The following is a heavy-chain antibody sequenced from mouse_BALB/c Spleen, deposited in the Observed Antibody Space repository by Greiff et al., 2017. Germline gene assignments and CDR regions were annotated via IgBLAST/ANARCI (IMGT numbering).Heavy chain of an antibody. D-gene: IGHD2-1*01. CDR2: ISSGGSYT. J-gene: IGHJ4*01. CDR1: GFTFSSYT. CDR3: TRDGRGNYLYAMDY. V-gene: IGHV5-6-4*01. Sequence: EVKLMESGGGLVKPGGSLKLSCAASGFTFSSYTMSWVRQTPEKRLEWVATISSGGSYTYYPDSVKGRFTISRDNAKNTLYLQMSSLKSEDTAMYYCTRDGRGNYLYAMDYWGQGTSVTVSS.